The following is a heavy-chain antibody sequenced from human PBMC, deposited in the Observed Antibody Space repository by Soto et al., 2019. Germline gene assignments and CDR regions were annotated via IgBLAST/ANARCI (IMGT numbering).Heavy chain of an antibody. Sequence: SETLSLTCTVSGGSIISTTHYWGWIRQPPGKGLEWIGSIYYSGSTYYNPSLKSRVTISVDTSKNQFSLKLSSVTAADTAVYYCATHEGEAAVPVGRGWFDPWGQGILVTVSS. D-gene: IGHD6-13*01. CDR1: GGSIISTTHY. V-gene: IGHV4-39*01. CDR3: ATHEGEAAVPVGRGWFDP. CDR2: IYYSGST. J-gene: IGHJ5*02.